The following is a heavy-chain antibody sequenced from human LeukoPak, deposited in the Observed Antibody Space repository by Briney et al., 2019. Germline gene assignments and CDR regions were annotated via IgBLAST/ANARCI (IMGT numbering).Heavy chain of an antibody. CDR1: GFTFSDYY. CDR3: THLGWFDP. J-gene: IGHJ5*02. Sequence: GGSLRLSCAASGFTFSDYYMTWIRQAPGKGLEWVSYISRSGNTIYYADSLKGRFTISRDNAENTLYLQMNSLRAEDTAVYYCTHLGWFDPWGQGTLVTVSS. CDR2: ISRSGNTI. V-gene: IGHV3-11*04.